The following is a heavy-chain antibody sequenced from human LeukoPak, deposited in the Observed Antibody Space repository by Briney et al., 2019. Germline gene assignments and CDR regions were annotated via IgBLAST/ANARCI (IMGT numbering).Heavy chain of an antibody. J-gene: IGHJ4*02. D-gene: IGHD2-15*01. V-gene: IGHV4-59*02. CDR3: AKGEVVVAAASADY. Sequence: SETLSLTCIVSGASVSKYYWTWIRQPPGKGLEWIGYIYYSGSTNYNPSLKSRVTISVDTSKNQFSLKLSSVTAADTAVYYCAKGEVVVAAASADYWGQGTLVTVSS. CDR1: GASVSKYY. CDR2: IYYSGST.